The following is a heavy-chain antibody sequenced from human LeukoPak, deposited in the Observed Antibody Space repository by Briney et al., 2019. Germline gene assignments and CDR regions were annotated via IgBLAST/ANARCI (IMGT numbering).Heavy chain of an antibody. D-gene: IGHD6-13*01. CDR3: ARGRYSSTTYYFDY. Sequence: PGGSLRLSCAASGFTFSSYAMHWVRQAPGKGLEWVAVISYDGSNKYYADSVKGRFTISRDNAKNSLYLQMNSLRAEDTAVYYCARGRYSSTTYYFDYWGQGTLVTVSS. J-gene: IGHJ4*02. V-gene: IGHV3-30-3*01. CDR1: GFTFSSYA. CDR2: ISYDGSNK.